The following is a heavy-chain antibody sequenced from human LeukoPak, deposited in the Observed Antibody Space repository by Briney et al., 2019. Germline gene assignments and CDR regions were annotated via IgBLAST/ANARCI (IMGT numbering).Heavy chain of an antibody. CDR2: IDPSNGAT. CDR1: GYTFTPYY. D-gene: IGHD2-15*01. CDR3: ASEAYCNGNRCSLQRVAS. J-gene: IGHJ4*02. V-gene: IGHV1-2*02. Sequence: ASVKVSCKASGYTFTPYYMHWVRQAPGQGLEWMGWIDPSNGATKYALKFQGRITINRDTYIGTAYMELTNLKSDDTAIYYCASEAYCNGNRCSLQRVASWGQGTLVTVSS.